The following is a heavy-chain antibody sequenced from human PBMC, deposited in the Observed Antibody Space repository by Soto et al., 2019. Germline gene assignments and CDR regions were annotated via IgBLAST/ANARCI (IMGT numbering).Heavy chain of an antibody. CDR1: GGSISSYY. V-gene: IGHV4-59*01. J-gene: IGHJ5*02. Sequence: SETLSLTCTVSGGSISSYYWSWIRQPPGKGLEWIGCIYYSGSTNYNPSLKSRVTISVDTSKNQFSLKLSSVTAADTAVYYCARSIDPYSRSSAWFDPWGQGTLVTVSS. CDR2: IYYSGST. CDR3: ARSIDPYSRSSAWFDP. D-gene: IGHD6-6*01.